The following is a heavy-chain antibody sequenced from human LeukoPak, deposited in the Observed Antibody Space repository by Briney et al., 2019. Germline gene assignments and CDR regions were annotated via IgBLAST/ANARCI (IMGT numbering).Heavy chain of an antibody. CDR1: GGSISSYC. J-gene: IGHJ5*02. D-gene: IGHD2-21*01. CDR3: ATSHDVKTAPYDL. V-gene: IGHV4-4*09. Sequence: PSDTLSLTCTVSGGSISSYCWSWPRQPPGKGLEWFGYIFTSGSTDYNPSLKSRVTMSVDTSKNQLSMELRFLTAADTAVYYCATSHDVKTAPYDLWGQGTLVTVSS. CDR2: IFTSGST.